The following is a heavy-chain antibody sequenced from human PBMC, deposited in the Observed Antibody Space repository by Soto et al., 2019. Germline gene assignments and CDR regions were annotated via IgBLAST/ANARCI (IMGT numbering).Heavy chain of an antibody. Sequence: QVQLQESGPGLVKPSGTLSLTCAVSSGSISSSNWWRWVRQPPGKGLEWIGEIYHSGSTNYNPSLEGRVTISVDKSKNHFSLKLSSVTAADTAVYYCARAVVERRFRYFDYWGQGTLVTVSS. V-gene: IGHV4-4*02. CDR3: ARAVVERRFRYFDY. D-gene: IGHD1-1*01. CDR2: IYHSGST. CDR1: SGSISSSNW. J-gene: IGHJ4*02.